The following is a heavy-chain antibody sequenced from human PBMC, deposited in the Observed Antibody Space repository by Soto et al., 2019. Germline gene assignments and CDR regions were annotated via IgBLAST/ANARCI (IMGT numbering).Heavy chain of an antibody. CDR2: IYPGDSDT. D-gene: IGHD3-22*01. CDR1: GYSFTSYW. CDR3: ARIPPDYYDSSGYHDY. V-gene: IGHV5-51*01. Sequence: GDSLKISCKGSGYSFTSYWIRWVRQMPGKGLEWMEIIYPGDSDTTYSPSIQRQVTISADKSISTAYLQWSSLKASDTAMYYCARIPPDYYDSSGYHDYWGQRTLVTVSS. J-gene: IGHJ4*02.